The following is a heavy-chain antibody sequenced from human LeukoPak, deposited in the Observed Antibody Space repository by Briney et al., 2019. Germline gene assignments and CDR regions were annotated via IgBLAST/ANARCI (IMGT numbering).Heavy chain of an antibody. CDR1: GFTVSSNY. V-gene: IGHV3-33*08. D-gene: IGHD3-22*01. CDR3: ARRAGDYSHPYDY. Sequence: GGSLRLSCAASGFTVSSNYMSWVRQAPGKGLEWVAFIRYDGNNKYYADSVKGRFTISRDNSKNTLYLQMNSLRAEDTAVYYCARRAGDYSHPYDYWGQGTLVTVSS. J-gene: IGHJ4*02. CDR2: IRYDGNNK.